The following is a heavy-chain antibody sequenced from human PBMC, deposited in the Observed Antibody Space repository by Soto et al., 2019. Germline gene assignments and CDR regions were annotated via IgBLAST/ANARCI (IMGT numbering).Heavy chain of an antibody. D-gene: IGHD3-9*01. CDR3: ARDIGNYDILTGYPYYYYYGMDV. V-gene: IGHV1-2*04. CDR1: GYAFTGYY. J-gene: IGHJ6*02. CDR2: INPNSGGT. Sequence: ASVKVSCKASGYAFTGYYMHWARQAPGQGLEWMGWINPNSGGTNYAQKFQGWVTMTRDTSISTAYMELSRLRSDDTAVYYCARDIGNYDILTGYPYYYYYGMDVWGQGTTVTVSS.